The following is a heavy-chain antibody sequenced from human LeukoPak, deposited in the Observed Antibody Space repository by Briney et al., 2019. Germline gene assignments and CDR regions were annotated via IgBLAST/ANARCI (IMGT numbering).Heavy chain of an antibody. CDR1: GFTFSSYA. V-gene: IGHV3-23*01. D-gene: IGHD5-12*01. CDR2: ISGSGGST. J-gene: IGHJ4*02. CDR3: ASGRGYSGYGPGYYFDY. Sequence: GGSLRLSCAASGFTFSSYAMSWVRQAPGKGLEWGSAISGSGGSTYYADSVKGRFTISRDNSKNTLYLQMNSLRAEDTAVYYCASGRGYSGYGPGYYFDYWGQGTLVTVSS.